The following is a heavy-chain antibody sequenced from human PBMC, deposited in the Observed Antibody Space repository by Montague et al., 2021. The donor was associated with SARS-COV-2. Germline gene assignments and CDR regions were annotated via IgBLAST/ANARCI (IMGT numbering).Heavy chain of an antibody. Sequence: CAISGDSVSSDGVAWSWVRQSPSSGLGWLGMTYYRSKWYSDYAPSVRGRLTVNPDASKNEFSLELNYVTPEDTAVYYCVRYSGWFYFDFWGQGTLVTVSS. CDR3: VRYSGWFYFDF. D-gene: IGHD6-19*01. J-gene: IGHJ4*02. V-gene: IGHV6-1*01. CDR1: GDSVSSDGVA. CDR2: TYYRSKWYS.